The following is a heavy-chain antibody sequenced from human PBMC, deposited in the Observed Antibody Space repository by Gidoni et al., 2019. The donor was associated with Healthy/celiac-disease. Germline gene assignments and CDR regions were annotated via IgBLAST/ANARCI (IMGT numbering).Heavy chain of an antibody. Sequence: QLQLQESGPGLVKPSETLSLTCTVSGGSISSSSYYWGWIRQPPGKGLEWIGRIYYSGSTYYNPSLKSRVTISVDTSKNQFSLKLSSVTAADTAVYYCARDLYSSSWYPIPSGMDVWGQGTTVTVSS. J-gene: IGHJ6*02. D-gene: IGHD6-13*01. CDR3: ARDLYSSSWYPIPSGMDV. V-gene: IGHV4-39*07. CDR2: IYYSGST. CDR1: GGSISSSSYY.